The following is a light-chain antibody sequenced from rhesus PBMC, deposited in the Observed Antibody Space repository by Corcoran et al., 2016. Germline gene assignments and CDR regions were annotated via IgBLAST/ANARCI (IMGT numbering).Light chain of an antibody. Sequence: ETVVTQSPATLSLSPGERATLSCRASQSVGSYLAWYQQKPGQAPRLLIYGASSRATGIPDMFSGSGSGTDFTLTISSLGPEDVGVYYCQQSSNLWTFGQGTKVEIK. CDR3: QQSSNLWT. CDR1: QSVGSY. V-gene: IGKV3-24*04. J-gene: IGKJ1*01. CDR2: GAS.